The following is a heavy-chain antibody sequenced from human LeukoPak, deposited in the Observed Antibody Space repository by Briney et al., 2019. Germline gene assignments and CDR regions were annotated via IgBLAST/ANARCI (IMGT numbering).Heavy chain of an antibody. CDR3: ARDPSLSDSSSWYYWYFDL. Sequence: SETLSLTCTVSGGSISSSSYYWGWIRQPPGKGLEWIGSIYYSGSTYYNPSLKSRVTISVDTSKNQFSLKLSSVTAADTAVYYCARDPSLSDSSSWYYWYFDLWGRGTLVTVSS. CDR2: IYYSGST. V-gene: IGHV4-39*07. J-gene: IGHJ2*01. D-gene: IGHD6-13*01. CDR1: GGSISSSSYY.